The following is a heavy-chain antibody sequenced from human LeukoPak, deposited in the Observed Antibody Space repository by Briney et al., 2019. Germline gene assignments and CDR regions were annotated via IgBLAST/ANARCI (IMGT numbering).Heavy chain of an antibody. V-gene: IGHV3-23*01. J-gene: IGHJ3*02. CDR3: AKDPFGRWLPDTFDM. Sequence: PGGSLRLSCAASGFTFSSFAMSWVRQAPGKGLEWVSAISGSGGSTFYADSVKGRFTISRDNSKNTLFLQMNSLRAEDTAVYYCAKDPFGRWLPDTFDMWGQGTMVTVSS. CDR1: GFTFSSFA. CDR2: ISGSGGST. D-gene: IGHD5-12*01.